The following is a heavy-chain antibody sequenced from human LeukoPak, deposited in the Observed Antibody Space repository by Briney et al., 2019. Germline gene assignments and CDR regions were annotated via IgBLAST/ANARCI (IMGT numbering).Heavy chain of an antibody. CDR3: AADSCYDWDY. CDR2: RSVGSGNT. V-gene: IGHV1-58*01. CDR1: GCTFSSSA. J-gene: IGHJ4*02. Sequence: SVTVSCKACGCTFSSSAVQWVGQARGQGVEGMGWRSVGSGNTNYAQKFQESVTITMDISTSTAYIELSCLRSEDTAVYYCAADSCYDWDYWGQGTLVTVSS. D-gene: IGHD5-12*01.